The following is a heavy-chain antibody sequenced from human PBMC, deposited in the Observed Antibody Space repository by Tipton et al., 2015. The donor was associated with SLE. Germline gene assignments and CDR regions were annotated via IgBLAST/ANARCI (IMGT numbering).Heavy chain of an antibody. CDR1: GYTFTSYY. J-gene: IGHJ4*02. V-gene: IGHV1-46*01. CDR2: VNPSGGST. Sequence: QLVQSGAEVKKAGASVRVSCKASGYTFTSYYIHWVRQAPGQGLEWMGLVNPSGGSTSYGQKFQGRVTMTRDTSTSTVYMDLSSLRSEDTAVYYCARYPILRGAVDYWGQGTLVIVSS. CDR3: ARYPILRGAVDY. D-gene: IGHD3-10*01.